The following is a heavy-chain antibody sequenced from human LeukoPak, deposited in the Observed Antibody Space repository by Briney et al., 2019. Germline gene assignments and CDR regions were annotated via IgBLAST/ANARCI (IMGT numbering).Heavy chain of an antibody. J-gene: IGHJ4*02. Sequence: SETLSLTCTVSGGSIRSGDYYWSWIRQPPGKGLEWIGHIYYSGSTYYNPSLKSRVSISINTSMKLRSVTAADTAVYYCARDPVGYGSDFDYWGPGTLVTVSS. D-gene: IGHD3-10*01. V-gene: IGHV4-30-4*01. CDR3: ARDPVGYGSDFDY. CDR1: GGSIRSGDYY. CDR2: IYYSGST.